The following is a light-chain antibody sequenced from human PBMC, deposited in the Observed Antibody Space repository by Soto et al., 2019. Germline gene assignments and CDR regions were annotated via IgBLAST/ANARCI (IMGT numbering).Light chain of an antibody. CDR3: QQYNSYPLT. CDR2: KAS. Sequence: DVQMTQSHFTLSASVGDRVTLTGRASQSISSWLAWYQQKPGKAPKLLIYKASSLESGVPSRFSGSGSGTEFTLTISSLQPDDFATYYCQQYNSYPLTFGGGTKVDI. V-gene: IGKV1-5*03. J-gene: IGKJ4*01. CDR1: QSISSW.